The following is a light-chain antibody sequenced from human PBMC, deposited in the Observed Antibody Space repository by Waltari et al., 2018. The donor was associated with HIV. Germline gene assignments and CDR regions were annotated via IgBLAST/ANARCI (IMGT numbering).Light chain of an antibody. CDR3: QAWDNTVI. CDR1: NQPVNY. CDR2: QDT. J-gene: IGLJ2*01. V-gene: IGLV3-1*01. Sequence: YELTQPLSVSVSQGQTANITCPGDNQPVNYDCWYRQISGQATALVIYQDTKRPSGIPERFSGSNSGNTATLTISGTQALDEADYYCQAWDNTVIFGGGTKLTVL.